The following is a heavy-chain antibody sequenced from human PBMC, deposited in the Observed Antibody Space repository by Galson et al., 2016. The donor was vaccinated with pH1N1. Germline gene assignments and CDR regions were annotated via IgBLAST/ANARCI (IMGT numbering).Heavy chain of an antibody. V-gene: IGHV1-69*13. CDR3: ASPSRPPREIHLWSPNDAFDI. D-gene: IGHD5-18*01. J-gene: IGHJ3*02. CDR2: IIPIFGTA. Sequence: SVKVSCKASGGTFSSYAINWVRQAPGQGLEWMGGIIPIFGTANYAQKFQGRVTITADESTSTAYMELSSLRSEDTAEYYCASPSRPPREIHLWSPNDAFDIWGQGTMVTVSS. CDR1: GGTFSSYA.